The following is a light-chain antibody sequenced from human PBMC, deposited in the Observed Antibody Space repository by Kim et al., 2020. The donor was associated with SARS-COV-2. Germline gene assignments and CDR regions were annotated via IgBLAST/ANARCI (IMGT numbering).Light chain of an antibody. CDR3: AAWDDSLSSWV. CDR1: SSNIGSNY. V-gene: IGLV1-47*01. Sequence: ELTQPPSASGTPGQRVTISCSGSSSNIGSNYVYWYQQLPGTAPKLLIYRNNQRPSGVPDRFSGSKSGTSASLAISGLRSEDEADYYCAAWDDSLSSWVFGGGTQLTVL. CDR2: RNN. J-gene: IGLJ3*02.